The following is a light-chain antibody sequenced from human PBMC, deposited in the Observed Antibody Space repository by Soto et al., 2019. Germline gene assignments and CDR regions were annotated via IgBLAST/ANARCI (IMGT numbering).Light chain of an antibody. V-gene: IGLV2-14*01. CDR2: EVS. J-gene: IGLJ2*01. Sequence: QSALTKPASVSGSPGQSITISCTGTSSDVGDYHYVSWYQQHPGKAPKLMIYEVSNRPSGVSNRFSGSKSGNTASLTISGLQAEDEADYYCSSYTSISTLVFGGGTKITVL. CDR1: SSDVGDYHY. CDR3: SSYTSISTLV.